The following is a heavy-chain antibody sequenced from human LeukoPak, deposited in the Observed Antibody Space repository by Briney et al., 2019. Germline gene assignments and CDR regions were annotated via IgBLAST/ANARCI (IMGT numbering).Heavy chain of an antibody. CDR3: AKDSSSYAGGYMEV. Sequence: GGSLRLSCAASGFTFSTYAMSWVRQAPGKGLEWVSLIGGSDGRTRYADSVKGRFTISRDNSKNTLYLEMNSLRAEDTAVYYWAKDSSSYAGGYMEVWGKGTTVTISS. V-gene: IGHV3-23*01. CDR1: GFTFSTYA. CDR2: IGGSDGRT. J-gene: IGHJ6*03. D-gene: IGHD3-16*01.